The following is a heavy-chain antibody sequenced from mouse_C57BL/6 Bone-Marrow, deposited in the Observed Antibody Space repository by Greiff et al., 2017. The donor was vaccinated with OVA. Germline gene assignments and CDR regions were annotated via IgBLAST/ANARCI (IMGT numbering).Heavy chain of an antibody. Sequence: DVMLVESGGGLVKPGGSLKLSCAASGFTFSSYAMSWVRQTPEKRLEWVATISDGGSYTYYPDNVKGRFTISRDNAKNNLYLQMSHLKSEDTAMYYCARALTVVAHYYAMDYWGQGTSVTVSS. V-gene: IGHV5-4*03. CDR3: ARALTVVAHYYAMDY. D-gene: IGHD1-1*01. J-gene: IGHJ4*01. CDR1: GFTFSSYA. CDR2: ISDGGSYT.